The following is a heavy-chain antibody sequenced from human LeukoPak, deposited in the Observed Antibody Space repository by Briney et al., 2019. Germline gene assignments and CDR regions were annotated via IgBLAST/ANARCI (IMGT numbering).Heavy chain of an antibody. CDR1: GFTVSSNY. CDR3: VRGFCSGGSCYNGDY. D-gene: IGHD2-15*01. J-gene: IGHJ4*02. Sequence: GGSLRLSCAASGFTVSSNYMSWVRQAPGKGLEWVSFIYSGGKTYYADSVKGRYTISRDNAKNTLYLQMNSLRAEDTAVYFCVRGFCSGGSCYNGDYWGQGTLVTVSS. CDR2: IYSGGKT. V-gene: IGHV3-53*05.